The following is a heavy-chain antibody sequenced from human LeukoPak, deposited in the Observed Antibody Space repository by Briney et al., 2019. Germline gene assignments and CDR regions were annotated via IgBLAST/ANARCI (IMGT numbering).Heavy chain of an antibody. D-gene: IGHD6-13*01. CDR1: GFTVSSNC. J-gene: IGHJ5*02. V-gene: IGHV3-53*01. CDR3: ARAYSSSWYTYWFDP. CDR2: IYSGGST. Sequence: GGSLRLSCAASGFTVSSNCMSWVRQAPGKGLEWVSVIYSGGSTYYADSVKGRFTISRDNSKNTLYLQMNSLRAEDTAVYYCARAYSSSWYTYWFDPWGQGTLVTVSS.